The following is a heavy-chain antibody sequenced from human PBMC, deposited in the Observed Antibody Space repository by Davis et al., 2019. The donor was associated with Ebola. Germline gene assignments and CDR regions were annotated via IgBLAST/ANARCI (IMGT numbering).Heavy chain of an antibody. V-gene: IGHV1-2*06. CDR3: AREGYYGSGSYAGDY. D-gene: IGHD3-10*01. CDR1: GYTFTSYD. Sequence: ASVKVSCKASGYTFTSYDINWVRQATGQGLEWMGRINPNSGGTNYAQKFQGRVTMTRDTSISTAYMELSRLRSDDTAVYYCAREGYYGSGSYAGDYWGQGTLVTVSS. J-gene: IGHJ4*02. CDR2: INPNSGGT.